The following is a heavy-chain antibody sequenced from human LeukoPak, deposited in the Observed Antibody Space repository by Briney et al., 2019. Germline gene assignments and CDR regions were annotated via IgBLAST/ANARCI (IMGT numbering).Heavy chain of an antibody. J-gene: IGHJ4*02. Sequence: GGSLRLSCAASGPTFRNYAMNWVRQAPGKGLEWVSSISGSGGGTFYADSVKGRFTISRDNSKKTVYLQMQSLRVEDTAVYYCVKSNNLGGDYWGQGTLVTVSS. D-gene: IGHD1/OR15-1a*01. V-gene: IGHV3-23*01. CDR3: VKSNNLGGDY. CDR2: ISGSGGGT. CDR1: GPTFRNYA.